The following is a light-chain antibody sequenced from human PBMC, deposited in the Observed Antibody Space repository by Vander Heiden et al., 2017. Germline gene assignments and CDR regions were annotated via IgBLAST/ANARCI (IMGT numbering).Light chain of an antibody. J-gene: IGLJ3*02. CDR1: VLAKKY. Sequence: YDLTQPSSVSVAPGQTARVTCSGDVLAKKYARWFQQKPGQAPVLVIYNDSERPSGIPERFSGSSSGTTVTLTISGAQVGDEADYYCHSAADNNKAVFGGGTKLTVL. CDR2: NDS. V-gene: IGLV3-27*01. CDR3: HSAADNNKAV.